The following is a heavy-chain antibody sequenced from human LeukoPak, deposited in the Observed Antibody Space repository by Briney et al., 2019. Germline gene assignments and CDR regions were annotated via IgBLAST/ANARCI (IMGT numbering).Heavy chain of an antibody. CDR2: IVVGSGNT. V-gene: IGHV1-58*02. D-gene: IGHD3-3*01. Sequence: GASVKVSCKASGFTFTSSAMQWVRQARGQRLEWIGWIVVGSGNTNYAQKFQERVTITRDMSTSTAYMELSSLRSEDTAVYYSAADFWSGYSPPYGMDVWGQGTTVTVSS. CDR1: GFTFTSSA. J-gene: IGHJ6*02. CDR3: AADFWSGYSPPYGMDV.